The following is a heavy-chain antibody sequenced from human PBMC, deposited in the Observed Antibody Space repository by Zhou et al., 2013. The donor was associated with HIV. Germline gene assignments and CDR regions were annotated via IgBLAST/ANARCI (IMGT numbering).Heavy chain of an antibody. V-gene: IGHV1-18*01. CDR1: GYTFTSYG. CDR2: ISAYNGNT. CDR3: ARVSHYYGSGSWGWFDP. Sequence: QVQLVQSGAEVKKPGASVKVSCKASGYTFTSYGISWVRQAPGQGLEWMGWISAYNGNTNYAQKLQGRVTMTTDTSTSTAYMELRSLRSDDTAVYYCARVSHYYGSGSWGWFDPWGQGTLVTVSS. D-gene: IGHD3-10*01. J-gene: IGHJ5*02.